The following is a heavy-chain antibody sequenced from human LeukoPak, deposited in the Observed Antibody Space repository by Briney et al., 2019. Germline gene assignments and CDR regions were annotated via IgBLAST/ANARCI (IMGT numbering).Heavy chain of an antibody. V-gene: IGHV4-61*02. J-gene: IGHJ5*02. D-gene: IGHD3-3*01. CDR2: IYTSGST. CDR3: ARGVEDDFWSGYPNWFDP. Sequence: TLSLTCTVSGGSISSGSYYWSWIRQPAGKGLEWIGRIYTSGSTNYNPSLKSRVTISVDTYKNQFSLKLSSVTAADTAVYYCARGVEDDFWSGYPNWFDPWGQGTLVTVSS. CDR1: GGSISSGSYY.